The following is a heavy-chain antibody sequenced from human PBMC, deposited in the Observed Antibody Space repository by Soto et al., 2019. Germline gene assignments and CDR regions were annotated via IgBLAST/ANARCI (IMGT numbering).Heavy chain of an antibody. V-gene: IGHV1-8*01. D-gene: IGHD4-17*01. Sequence: GASVKVSCKASGYTFTNYDIIWVRQAPGQGLEWMGWMNPNSGNTGYAQKFQGRVTMTRNTSISTAYMELSSLRSEDTAVFYCARRTTVTMFDYWGQGNLVTVSS. CDR2: MNPNSGNT. J-gene: IGHJ4*02. CDR1: GYTFTNYD. CDR3: ARRTTVTMFDY.